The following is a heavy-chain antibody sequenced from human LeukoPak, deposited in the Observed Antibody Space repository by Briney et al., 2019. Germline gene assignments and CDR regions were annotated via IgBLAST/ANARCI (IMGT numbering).Heavy chain of an antibody. Sequence: PSQTLSLTCTVSGGSISSGAYYWSWIRQYPEKGLEWIGYVHYSGTTYYNLSLKRRITILVATSKNQFSLKLTSVTAADTAVYYCARFRGYDFAHCWGQGAQVTVSS. CDR1: GGSISSGAYY. D-gene: IGHD5-12*01. CDR2: VHYSGTT. J-gene: IGHJ4*01. CDR3: ARFRGYDFAHC. V-gene: IGHV4-31*03.